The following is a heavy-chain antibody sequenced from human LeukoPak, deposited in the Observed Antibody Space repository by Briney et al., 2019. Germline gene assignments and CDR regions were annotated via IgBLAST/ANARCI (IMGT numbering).Heavy chain of an antibody. CDR3: AALCSGTSCDNH. V-gene: IGHV3-23*01. Sequence: PGGSLRLSCAASGFTFSSYAMSWVRQAPGKGLEWVSAISGSGGSTYYADSVKGRFTISRDNSKNSLYLQMNSLRDEDTAVYYCAALCSGTSCDNHWGQGTLVTVSS. J-gene: IGHJ5*02. D-gene: IGHD2-2*01. CDR2: ISGSGGST. CDR1: GFTFSSYA.